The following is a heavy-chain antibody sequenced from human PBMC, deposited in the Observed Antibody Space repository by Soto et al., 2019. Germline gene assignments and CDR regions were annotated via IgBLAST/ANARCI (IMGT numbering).Heavy chain of an antibody. D-gene: IGHD2-2*01. J-gene: IGHJ5*02. CDR2: INHSGST. V-gene: IGHV4-34*01. CDR3: ATEGCSSTSCYGSWFDP. CDR1: GGSFSGYY. Sequence: SETLSLTCAVYGGSFSGYYWSWIRQPPGKGLEWIGEINHSGSTNYNPSLKSRVTISVDTSKNQFSLKLSSVTAADTAVYYCATEGCSSTSCYGSWFDPWGQGTLVTVSA.